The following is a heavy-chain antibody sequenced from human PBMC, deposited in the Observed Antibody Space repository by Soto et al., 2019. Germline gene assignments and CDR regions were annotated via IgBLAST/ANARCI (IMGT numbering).Heavy chain of an antibody. V-gene: IGHV1-18*01. CDR3: ARDTPPTDY. CDR1: GYAFTSYH. Sequence: QVQLVQSGAEVNKPGASVKVSCKTSGYAFTSYHISWVRQAPGQGLEWMGWISAYNTNTNYAQKFQGRVTMTTDTLTSTAYMELRSLRSDDTAVYYCARDTPPTDYWGQGTLVTVSS. CDR2: ISAYNTNT. J-gene: IGHJ4*02.